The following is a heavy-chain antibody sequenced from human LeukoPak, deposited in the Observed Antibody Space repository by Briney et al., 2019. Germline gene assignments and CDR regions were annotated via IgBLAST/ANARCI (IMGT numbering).Heavy chain of an antibody. CDR3: ARDLPIAAAGPNFDY. V-gene: IGHV4-61*02. J-gene: IGHJ4*02. D-gene: IGHD6-13*01. CDR2: IYTSGST. CDR1: GGSISRGDYY. Sequence: SQTLSLTCTVSGGSISRGDYYWSWIRQPAGKGLEWIGRIYTSGSTNYNPSLKSRVTMSVDTSKNQFSLKLSSVTAADTAVYYCARDLPIAAAGPNFDYWGQGTLVTVSS.